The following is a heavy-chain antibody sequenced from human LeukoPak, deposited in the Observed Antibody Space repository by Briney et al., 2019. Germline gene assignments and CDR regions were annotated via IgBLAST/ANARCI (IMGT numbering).Heavy chain of an antibody. CDR3: ARDSRGSNCSGGSCYGY. D-gene: IGHD2-15*01. J-gene: IGHJ4*02. V-gene: IGHV1-18*01. CDR1: GYTFTSYG. CDR2: ISAYNGNT. Sequence: ASVKVSCKSSGYTFTSYGIIWVRQAPGQGLEWMGCISAYNGNTNYAQKLQGRVTMTTDTSTSTAYMELRSLRSDDTAVYYCARDSRGSNCSGGSCYGYWGQGTLVTVSS.